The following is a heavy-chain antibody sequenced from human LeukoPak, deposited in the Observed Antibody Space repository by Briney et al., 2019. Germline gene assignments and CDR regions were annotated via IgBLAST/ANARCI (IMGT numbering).Heavy chain of an antibody. CDR3: ARTTEGGYTYDYFYYYYMDV. Sequence: SETLSLTCTVSAGSISSHYWSWIRQPPGKGLEWIGYIYYSGSTNYNPSLKSRVTISVDTSKNQFSLKLSSVTAADTAVYYCARTTEGGYTYDYFYYYYMDVWGKGTTVTISS. CDR1: AGSISSHY. CDR2: IYYSGST. J-gene: IGHJ6*03. D-gene: IGHD5-18*01. V-gene: IGHV4-59*11.